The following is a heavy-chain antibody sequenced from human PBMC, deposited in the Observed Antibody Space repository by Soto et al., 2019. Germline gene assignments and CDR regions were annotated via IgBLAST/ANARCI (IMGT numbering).Heavy chain of an antibody. CDR1: GYTFTSYY. D-gene: IGHD2-15*01. CDR3: AKSVAATGDAFYI. CDR2: INPSGGST. Sequence: EASVKVPCKASGYTFTSYYMHWVRQAPGQGLEWMGIINPSGGSTSYAQKFQGRVTMTRDASTSTVYMELSSLRSEDTAVYYCAKSVAATGDAFYIWGQGTMVTVS. V-gene: IGHV1-46*03. J-gene: IGHJ3*02.